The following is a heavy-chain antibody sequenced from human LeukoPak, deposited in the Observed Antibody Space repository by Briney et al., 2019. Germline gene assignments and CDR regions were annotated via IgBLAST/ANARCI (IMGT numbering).Heavy chain of an antibody. CDR2: ISGSGGST. J-gene: IGHJ4*02. CDR3: AKDFKELRVRGVMGPIDY. CDR1: GFTFSSYA. Sequence: GGSLRLSCAASGFTFSSYAMSWVRQAPGKGLEWVSAISGSGGSTYYADSVKGRFTISRDNSNNTLYLQMNSLRAEDTAVYYCAKDFKELRVRGVMGPIDYWGQGTLVTVSS. D-gene: IGHD3-10*01. V-gene: IGHV3-23*01.